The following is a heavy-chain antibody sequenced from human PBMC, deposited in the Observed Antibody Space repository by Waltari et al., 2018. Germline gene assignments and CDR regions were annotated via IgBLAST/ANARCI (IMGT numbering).Heavy chain of an antibody. CDR1: GFTFSSYS. D-gene: IGHD3-16*01. J-gene: IGHJ4*02. V-gene: IGHV3-48*01. CDR3: ARDHMITFGGVPDY. Sequence: EVQLVESGGGLVQPGGSLRLSCAASGFTFSSYSMNWVRQAPGKGLEWVSYISSSSSTIYYADSVKGRFTISRDNAKNSLYLQMNSLRAEDTAVYYCARDHMITFGGVPDYWGQGTLVTVSS. CDR2: ISSSSSTI.